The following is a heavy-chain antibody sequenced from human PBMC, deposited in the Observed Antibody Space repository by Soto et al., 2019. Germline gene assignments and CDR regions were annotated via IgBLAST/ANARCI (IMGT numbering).Heavy chain of an antibody. Sequence: EVQLLESGGGLVQPGGSLRLSCAASGFTFSSYAMSWVRQAPGKGLEWVSAISGSGGSTYYADSVKGRFTISRDNSKNTLYLQMNSLRAEDTAVYYCAKDRGHGRDMWLVSFDYCGQGTLVTVSS. CDR2: ISGSGGST. CDR3: AKDRGHGRDMWLVSFDY. J-gene: IGHJ4*02. V-gene: IGHV3-23*01. D-gene: IGHD6-19*01. CDR1: GFTFSSYA.